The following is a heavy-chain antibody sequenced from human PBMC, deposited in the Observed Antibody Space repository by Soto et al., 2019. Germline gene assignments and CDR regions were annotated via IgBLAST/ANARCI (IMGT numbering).Heavy chain of an antibody. V-gene: IGHV1-18*04. D-gene: IGHD2-2*01. CDR3: ARSSFLGYCRSTSCPGMDV. J-gene: IGHJ6*02. CDR2: ISAYNGNT. Sequence: ASVKVSCKASGYTFTSYGISWVRQAPGQGLEWMGWISAYNGNTNYAQKLQGRVTMTTDTSTSTAYMELRSLRSDDTAVYYCARSSFLGYCRSTSCPGMDVWGQGTTVTSP. CDR1: GYTFTSYG.